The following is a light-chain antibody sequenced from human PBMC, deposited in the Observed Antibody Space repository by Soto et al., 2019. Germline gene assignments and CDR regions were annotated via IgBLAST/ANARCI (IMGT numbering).Light chain of an antibody. CDR2: RAS. CDR3: ERPSSSAGT. CDR1: ENINMW. V-gene: IGKV1-5*03. J-gene: IGKJ1*01. Sequence: IQSTHRRSPLPSTKNDRVTITCLASENINMWLAWYKQKPGQAPRLLIQRASRVERGVPSRFSGSGHETEFALGLRTLHSDDSALPNYERPSSSAGTLAHGTKVDIK.